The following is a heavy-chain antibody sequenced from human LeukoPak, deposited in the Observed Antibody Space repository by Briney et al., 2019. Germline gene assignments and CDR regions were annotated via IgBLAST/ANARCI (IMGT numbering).Heavy chain of an antibody. D-gene: IGHD3-10*01. V-gene: IGHV3-53*01. CDR1: GFTVSSNY. CDR3: ARDTPSSGFDY. J-gene: IGHJ4*02. Sequence: GGSLRLSCAASGFTVSSNYMSWVRQAPGKGLEWVSVIYSGGSTYYADSVKGRFTISRDNSKNTVNLQMNSLRPEDTVVYYCARDTPSSGFDYWGQGTQVTVSS. CDR2: IYSGGST.